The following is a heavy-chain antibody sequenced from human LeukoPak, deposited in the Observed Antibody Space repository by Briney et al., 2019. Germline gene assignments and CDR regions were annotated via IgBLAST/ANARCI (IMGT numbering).Heavy chain of an antibody. V-gene: IGHV1-2*02. CDR1: GYTFTGYY. J-gene: IGHJ4*02. CDR2: INPNSGGT. Sequence: ASVKVSCKASGYTFTGYYMHWVRQAPGQGLEWMGWINPNSGGTNYAQKFQGRVTMTRDTSISIAYMELSRLRSDDTAVYYCARARWLQLSPGLFDYWGQGTLVTVSS. CDR3: ARARWLQLSPGLFDY. D-gene: IGHD5-24*01.